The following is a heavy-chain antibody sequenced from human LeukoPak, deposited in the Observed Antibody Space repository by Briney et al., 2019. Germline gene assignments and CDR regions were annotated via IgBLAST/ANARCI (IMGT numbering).Heavy chain of an antibody. CDR1: GFTFSSYG. CDR3: AKADAPYYYDSSIDY. Sequence: GGSLRLSCAASGFTFSSYGMHWVRQAPGKGLEWVAFIRYDGSNKYYADSVKGRFTISRDSSKNTLYLQMNSLRAEDTAVYYCAKADAPYYYDSSIDYWGQGTLVTVSS. D-gene: IGHD3-22*01. V-gene: IGHV3-30*02. CDR2: IRYDGSNK. J-gene: IGHJ4*02.